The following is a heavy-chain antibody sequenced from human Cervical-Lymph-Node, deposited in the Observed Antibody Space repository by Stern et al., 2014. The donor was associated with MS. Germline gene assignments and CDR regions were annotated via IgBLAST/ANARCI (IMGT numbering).Heavy chain of an antibody. CDR1: GYTFTAYY. Sequence: VQLVQSGTEVKKSGASVKVSCKASGYTFTAYYLHWVRQAPGQGLEWLGRIHPNSGGTNYAQKFQDRVTMTRDTSISTAYMELDRLQSDDTAMYYCARGRGYSSGWVNWFDPWGQGTLVTVSS. V-gene: IGHV1-2*06. CDR2: IHPNSGGT. CDR3: ARGRGYSSGWVNWFDP. D-gene: IGHD6-19*01. J-gene: IGHJ5*02.